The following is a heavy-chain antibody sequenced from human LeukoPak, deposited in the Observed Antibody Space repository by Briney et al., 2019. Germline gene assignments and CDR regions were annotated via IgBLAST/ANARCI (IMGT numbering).Heavy chain of an antibody. CDR3: ARGVQRITMVRGVNGRWFDP. CDR1: GYTFTSYD. D-gene: IGHD3-10*01. Sequence: ASVKVSCKASGYTFTSYDINWVRQAAGQGLEWMGWMNPNSGNTGYAQKFQGRVTMTRNTSISTAYMELSSLRSEDTAVYYCARGVQRITMVRGVNGRWFDPWGQGTLVTVSS. CDR2: MNPNSGNT. V-gene: IGHV1-8*01. J-gene: IGHJ5*02.